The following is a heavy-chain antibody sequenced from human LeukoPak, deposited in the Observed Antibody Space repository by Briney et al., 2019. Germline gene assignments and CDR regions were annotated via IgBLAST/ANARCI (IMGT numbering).Heavy chain of an antibody. CDR2: IYPGDSDT. Sequence: GAPLQISSKCSGSIFTTNWNGWGRPLAGKGLEWMGIIYPGDSDTRYSPSFQGQVTISVDKSISTAYLQWSSLKASDTAMYYCARRSYDSSVYYRYMYYFDYWGQGTLVTVSS. V-gene: IGHV5-51*01. CDR3: ARRSYDSSVYYRYMYYFDY. D-gene: IGHD3-22*01. J-gene: IGHJ4*02. CDR1: GSIFTTNW.